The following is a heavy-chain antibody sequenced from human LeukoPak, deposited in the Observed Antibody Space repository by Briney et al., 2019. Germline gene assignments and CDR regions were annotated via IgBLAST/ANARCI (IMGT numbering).Heavy chain of an antibody. CDR1: GDSISTSNSY. CDR3: ARGRDPDY. J-gene: IGHJ4*02. CDR2: IYHSGST. D-gene: IGHD5-24*01. V-gene: IGHV4-39*07. Sequence: SETLSLTCTVSGDSISTSNSYWGWIRQPPGKGLEWIGSIYHSGSTYYNPSLKSRVTISVDTSKNQFSLKLSSVTAADTAVYYCARGRDPDYWGQGTLVTVSS.